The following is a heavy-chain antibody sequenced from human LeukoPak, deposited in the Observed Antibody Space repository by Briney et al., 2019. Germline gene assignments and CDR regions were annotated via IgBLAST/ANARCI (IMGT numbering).Heavy chain of an antibody. CDR1: GSSISSYY. CDR2: IYYSGST. Sequence: SETLSLTCTVSGSSISSYYWSWIRQPPGKGLEWIGYIYYSGSTNYNPSLKSRVTISVDTSKNQFSLKLSSVTAADTAVYYCARVGAMYYYGSEPRWFDPWGQGTLVTVSS. D-gene: IGHD3-10*01. CDR3: ARVGAMYYYGSEPRWFDP. V-gene: IGHV4-59*01. J-gene: IGHJ5*02.